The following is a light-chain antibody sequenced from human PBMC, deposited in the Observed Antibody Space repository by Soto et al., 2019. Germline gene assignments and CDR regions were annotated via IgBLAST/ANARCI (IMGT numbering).Light chain of an antibody. CDR2: EVS. CDR3: QVWDSSSDHWV. CDR1: SSDVGGYNY. Sequence: QSALTQPASVSGSPGQWIIISCTGTSSDVGGYNYVSWYQQHSGKAPKLMIYEVSNRPSGVSNRFSGSNSGNTATLTISRVEAGDEADYYCQVWDSSSDHWVFGGGTKVTVL. V-gene: IGLV2-14*01. J-gene: IGLJ3*02.